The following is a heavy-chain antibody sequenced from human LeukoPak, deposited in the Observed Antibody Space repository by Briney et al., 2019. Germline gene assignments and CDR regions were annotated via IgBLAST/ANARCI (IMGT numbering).Heavy chain of an antibody. CDR3: ARALVVVITTLADY. CDR2: ISYDGSNK. D-gene: IGHD3-22*01. V-gene: IGHV3-30-3*01. Sequence: GGSLRLSCAASGFTFSSYAMHWVRQAPGKGLEWVAVISYDGSNKYYADSVKGRFTISRDNSKSTLYLQMNSLRAEDTAVYYCARALVVVITTLADYWGQGTLVTVSS. J-gene: IGHJ4*02. CDR1: GFTFSSYA.